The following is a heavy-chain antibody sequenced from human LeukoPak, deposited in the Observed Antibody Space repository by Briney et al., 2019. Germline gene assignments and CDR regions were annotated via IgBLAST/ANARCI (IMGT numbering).Heavy chain of an antibody. CDR1: GCTFSSYA. CDR3: ARSRRGYSSSYAFDI. V-gene: IGHV1-69*05. J-gene: IGHJ3*02. D-gene: IGHD6-6*01. Sequence: SVNVSCKASGCTFSSYAISWVRQAPGQGLEWMVRIIPIFGTANYAQKFQGRGRITKDESTSTAYMELSSLRSEDTAVYYCARSRRGYSSSYAFDIWGQGTMVTVSS. CDR2: IIPIFGTA.